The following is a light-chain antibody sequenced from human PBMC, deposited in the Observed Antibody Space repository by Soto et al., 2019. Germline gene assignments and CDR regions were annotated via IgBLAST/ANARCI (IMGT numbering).Light chain of an antibody. Sequence: DIQMTQSPSALSGSVGDRATITCRARQSISSWLAWYQQKPGKAPKLLIYDASSLESGVPSRFSGSGSGTEFTLTISSLQPDDFATYYCQQYNSYSLTFGGGTKVDIK. CDR2: DAS. CDR3: QQYNSYSLT. CDR1: QSISSW. J-gene: IGKJ4*01. V-gene: IGKV1-5*01.